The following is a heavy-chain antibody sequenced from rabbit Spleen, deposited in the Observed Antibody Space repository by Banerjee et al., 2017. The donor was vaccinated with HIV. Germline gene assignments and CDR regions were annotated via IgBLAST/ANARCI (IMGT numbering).Heavy chain of an antibody. Sequence: QSLEESGGGLVQPGGSLKLSCKASGFTLSSYYMNWVRQAPGKGLEWIGYIDPVFGSTYYANWVNGRFTISSHNAQNTLYLQLNSLTAADTATYFCARDGAGGSYFNLWGQGTLVTVS. J-gene: IGHJ4*01. CDR2: IDPVFGST. V-gene: IGHV1S7*01. CDR1: GFTLSSYY. CDR3: ARDGAGGSYFNL. D-gene: IGHD8-1*01.